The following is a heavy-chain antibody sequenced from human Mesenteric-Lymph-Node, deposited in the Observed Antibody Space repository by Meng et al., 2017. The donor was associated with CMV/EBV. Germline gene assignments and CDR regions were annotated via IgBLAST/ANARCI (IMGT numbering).Heavy chain of an antibody. D-gene: IGHD3-22*01. V-gene: IGHV1-18*01. J-gene: IGHJ5*02. CDR2: ISAYNGNT. Sequence: CKASGYTFTSYGISCVRPAPGQVLEWMGWISAYNGNTNYAQKLQGRVTMTTDTSTSTAYMELRSLRSDDTAVYYCARDSSGYYWFDPWGQGTLVTVSS. CDR1: GYTFTSYG. CDR3: ARDSSGYYWFDP.